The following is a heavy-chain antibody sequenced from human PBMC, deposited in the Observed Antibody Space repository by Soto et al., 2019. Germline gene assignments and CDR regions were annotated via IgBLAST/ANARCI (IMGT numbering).Heavy chain of an antibody. D-gene: IGHD6-19*01. CDR2: INHSGST. Sequence: PSETLSLTCAVYGGSFSGYYWSWIRQPPGKGLEWIGEINHSGSTNYNPSLKSRVTISVDTSKNQFSLKLSSVTAADTAVYYCARARYQWLVRGYYFDYWGQGTLVTVSS. CDR3: ARARYQWLVRGYYFDY. CDR1: GGSFSGYY. J-gene: IGHJ4*02. V-gene: IGHV4-34*01.